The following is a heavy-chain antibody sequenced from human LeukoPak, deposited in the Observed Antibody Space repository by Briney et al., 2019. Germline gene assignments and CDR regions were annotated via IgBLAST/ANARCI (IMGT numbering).Heavy chain of an antibody. Sequence: GGSLRLSCAASGFTFSSYWMHWVRQAPGKGLVWFSRINSDGSSTTYADSVRGRFTISRDKAKNTLYLQMNSLRAEDTAVYYCASLRYSGSSRAFDIWGQGTMVTVSS. CDR3: ASLRYSGSSRAFDI. V-gene: IGHV3-74*01. CDR2: INSDGSST. CDR1: GFTFSSYW. J-gene: IGHJ3*02. D-gene: IGHD1-26*01.